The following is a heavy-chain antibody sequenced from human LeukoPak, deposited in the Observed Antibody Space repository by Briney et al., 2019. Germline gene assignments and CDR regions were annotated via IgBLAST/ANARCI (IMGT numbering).Heavy chain of an antibody. Sequence: GGSLRLSCTASGFTFGDYAMSWVRQAPGKGLEWVGFIRSKAYGGTTEYAASVKGRFTISRDDSKSIAYLQMNSLKTEDTAVYYCTSPLGAFDYWGQGTLVTVSS. CDR2: IRSKAYGGTT. CDR1: GFTFGDYA. V-gene: IGHV3-49*04. D-gene: IGHD1-26*01. J-gene: IGHJ4*02. CDR3: TSPLGAFDY.